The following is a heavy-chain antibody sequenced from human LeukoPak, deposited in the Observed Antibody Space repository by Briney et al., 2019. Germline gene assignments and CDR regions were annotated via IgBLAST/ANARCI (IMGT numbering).Heavy chain of an antibody. J-gene: IGHJ4*02. CDR2: IGYDGTTE. V-gene: IGHV3-33*01. CDR1: GFTFSYYG. D-gene: IGHD6-13*01. Sequence: PGGSLRLSCAASGFTFSYYGMHWVRRAPGKGLEWVAIIGYDGTTEYYSDSVKGRFTISRDNSKNTLYLQMNSLTAEDTAVYYCARAGYSSNWYYFEYWGQGTLVTVSS. CDR3: ARAGYSSNWYYFEY.